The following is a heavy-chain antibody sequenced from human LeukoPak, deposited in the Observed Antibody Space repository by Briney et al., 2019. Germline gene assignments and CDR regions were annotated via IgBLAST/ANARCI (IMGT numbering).Heavy chain of an antibody. J-gene: IGHJ4*02. Sequence: SQTLSLTCTVSGGSISSGGYYWSSIRQHPGNGLDWIGHIFYSGSTYYHPSLKSQDSISVDTSKNKLSLKLSSVSAAATAVYYCARGPEWLPFANWGQGTLVTVPS. V-gene: IGHV4-31*01. CDR1: GGSISSGGYY. D-gene: IGHD5-12*01. CDR3: ARGPEWLPFAN. CDR2: IFYSGST.